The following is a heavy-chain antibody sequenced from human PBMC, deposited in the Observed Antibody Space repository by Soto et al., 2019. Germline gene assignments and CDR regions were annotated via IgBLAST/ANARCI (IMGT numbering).Heavy chain of an antibody. D-gene: IGHD3-16*02. CDR3: TKLDRLRLGELSLAPFDS. CDR1: GLICSAYA. V-gene: IGHV3-23*01. J-gene: IGHJ4*02. CDR2: TSGGGGSA. Sequence: GGALRLSCAAPGLICSAYAMSWVRQPPGKGLEWVSSTSGGGGSAYYADSVKGRFTISRDNSKNTLYLQMDSLRAEDTAVYFCTKLDRLRLGELSLAPFDSWGQGTLVTVSS.